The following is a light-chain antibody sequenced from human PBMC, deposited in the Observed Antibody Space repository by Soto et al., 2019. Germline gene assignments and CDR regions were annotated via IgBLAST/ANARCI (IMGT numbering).Light chain of an antibody. CDR2: DTS. V-gene: IGKV3-20*01. Sequence: EIVLTQSPGTLSLSPGERATLSCRASQSVSSSYLAWYQQTPGQAPRLLVYDTSYRATGVPDRFSGSGSGTDFTLTISRLELEDSAVYYSQQYDSSPWTFGQGTKVEIK. CDR1: QSVSSSY. J-gene: IGKJ1*01. CDR3: QQYDSSPWT.